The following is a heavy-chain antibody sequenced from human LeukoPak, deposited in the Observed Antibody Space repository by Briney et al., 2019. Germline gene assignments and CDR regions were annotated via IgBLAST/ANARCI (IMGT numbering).Heavy chain of an antibody. D-gene: IGHD6-6*01. CDR1: GFTFDDYA. Sequence: GGSLRLSCAASGFTFDDYAMHWVRQAPGKGLEGVSGISWSSGNIGYADSVKGRFTISRDNAKNSLYLQMNSLRAEDMALYYCAKDRGQLGRGPVDYWGQGTLVTVSS. CDR3: AKDRGQLGRGPVDY. J-gene: IGHJ4*02. CDR2: ISWSSGNI. V-gene: IGHV3-9*03.